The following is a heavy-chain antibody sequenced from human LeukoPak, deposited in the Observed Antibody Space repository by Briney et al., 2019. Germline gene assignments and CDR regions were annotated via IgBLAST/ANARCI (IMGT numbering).Heavy chain of an antibody. D-gene: IGHD1-7*01. CDR3: AKGTGTTFRFRTYSYFYHMDV. CDR1: GFTFSSYS. V-gene: IGHV3-23*01. CDR2: ISGSDDNT. Sequence: GGSLRLSCAASGFTFSSYSMNWVRQAPGKGLEWVSRISGSDDNTYYADSVKGRFTISRDNTKTPLYLQMNSLRAEDTAVYYCAKGTGTTFRFRTYSYFYHMDVWGKGTTVTVSS. J-gene: IGHJ6*03.